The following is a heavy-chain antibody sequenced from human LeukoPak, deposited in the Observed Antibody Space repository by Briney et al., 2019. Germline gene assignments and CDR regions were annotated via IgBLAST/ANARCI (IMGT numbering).Heavy chain of an antibody. V-gene: IGHV4-59*08. Sequence: SETLSLTCTVSGGSITNYYWNWIRQPPGKGLEWIGYIYYSGSTNYNPSLKSRVTISVDTSKTQFSLKLTSVTAANTAVHYCAKYNDDGKDAFDIWGQGTMVTVSS. J-gene: IGHJ3*02. CDR1: GGSITNYY. D-gene: IGHD3-3*01. CDR2: IYYSGST. CDR3: AKYNDDGKDAFDI.